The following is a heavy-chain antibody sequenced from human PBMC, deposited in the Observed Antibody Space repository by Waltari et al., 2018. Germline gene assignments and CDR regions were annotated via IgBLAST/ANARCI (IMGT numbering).Heavy chain of an antibody. CDR3: AREGGYSYGSRYWFDP. CDR2: INPSGGST. J-gene: IGHJ5*02. D-gene: IGHD5-18*01. V-gene: IGHV1-46*01. Sequence: VQLVQSGAEVKKPGASVKVSCKASGYTFTSYYMHWVRQAPGQGLEWMGIINPSGGSTSYAQKFQGRVTMTRDTSTSTVYMELSSLRSEDTAVYYCAREGGYSYGSRYWFDPWGQGTLVIVSS. CDR1: GYTFTSYY.